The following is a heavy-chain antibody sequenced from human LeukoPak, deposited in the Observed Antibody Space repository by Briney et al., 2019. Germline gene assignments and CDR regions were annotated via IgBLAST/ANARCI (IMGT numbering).Heavy chain of an antibody. CDR2: INTDGSGSST. D-gene: IGHD5-18*01. V-gene: IGHV3-74*01. CDR3: ARVAVPQPRYYFDY. Sequence: GGSLRLSCAASGSTFSSYWMHWVRQAPGKGLVWVSRINTDGSGSSTSYADSVKGRFTISRDNAKNTLYLQMNSLRAEDTAVYYCARVAVPQPRYYFDYWGQGTLVTVSS. CDR1: GSTFSSYW. J-gene: IGHJ4*02.